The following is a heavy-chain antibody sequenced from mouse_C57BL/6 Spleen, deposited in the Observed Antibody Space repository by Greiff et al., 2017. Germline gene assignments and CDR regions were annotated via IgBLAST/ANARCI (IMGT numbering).Heavy chain of an antibody. D-gene: IGHD1-1*01. J-gene: IGHJ1*03. Sequence: QVQLQQPGAELVKPGASVKLSCKASGYTFTSYWMQWVKQRPGQGLEWIGEIDPSDSYTNYNQKFKGKATLTVDTSSSTAYMQLSSLTSEDSAVYYCARYTTTVLEDWYFDVWGTGTTVTVSS. V-gene: IGHV1-50*01. CDR1: GYTFTSYW. CDR3: ARYTTTVLEDWYFDV. CDR2: IDPSDSYT.